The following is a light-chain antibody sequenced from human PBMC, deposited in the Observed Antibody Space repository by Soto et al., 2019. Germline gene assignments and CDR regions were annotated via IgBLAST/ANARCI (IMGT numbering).Light chain of an antibody. CDR3: QQRSNWPLT. J-gene: IGKJ5*01. CDR2: DAP. Sequence: EIVLTQSPATLSLSPGERATLSCRASESVTSYLAWYQHKPGQAPRLLIYDAPNRPTAIPARFSGSGSGTDFTLTINSLEPADFAGYYCQQRSNWPLTFGHGTRLEIK. CDR1: ESVTSY. V-gene: IGKV3-11*01.